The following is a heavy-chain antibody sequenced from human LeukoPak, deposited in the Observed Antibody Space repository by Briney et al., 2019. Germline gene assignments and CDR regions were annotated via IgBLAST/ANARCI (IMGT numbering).Heavy chain of an antibody. J-gene: IGHJ6*02. CDR2: ISYDGSNK. V-gene: IGHV3-30-3*01. CDR3: ARDPSSTSPMDV. Sequence: GGSLRLSCAASGFTVSSNYMSWVRQAPGKGLEWVAVISYDGSNKYYADSVKGRFTISRDNSKNTLYLQMNSLRAEDTAVYYCARDPSSTSPMDVWGQGTTVTVSS. CDR1: GFTVSSNY. D-gene: IGHD2-2*01.